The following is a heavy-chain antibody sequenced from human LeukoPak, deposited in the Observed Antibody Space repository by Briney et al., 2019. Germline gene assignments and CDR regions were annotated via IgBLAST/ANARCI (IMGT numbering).Heavy chain of an antibody. J-gene: IGHJ3*02. D-gene: IGHD4-17*01. CDR1: GGSISSGGYY. CDR2: IYYSGST. CDR3: ARALDYGDCFESGLDI. V-gene: IGHV4-31*03. Sequence: SETLSLTCTVSGGSISSGGYYWSWIRQHPGKGLEWIGYIYYSGSTYYNPSLKSRVTISVDTSKNQFSLKLSSVTAADTAVYYCARALDYGDCFESGLDIWGQGTMVTVSS.